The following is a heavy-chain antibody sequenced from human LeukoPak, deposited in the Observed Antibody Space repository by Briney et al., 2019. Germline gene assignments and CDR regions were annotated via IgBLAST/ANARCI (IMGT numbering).Heavy chain of an antibody. Sequence: SVKVSCKASGGTFSSYAISWVRQAPGQGLEWMGGIIPIFGTANYAQKFQGRVTITTDESTSTAYMELSSLRSEDTAVYYCARGSGYCSGGSCYPCDYWGQGTLVTVSS. CDR1: GGTFSSYA. D-gene: IGHD2-15*01. CDR2: IIPIFGTA. J-gene: IGHJ4*02. CDR3: ARGSGYCSGGSCYPCDY. V-gene: IGHV1-69*05.